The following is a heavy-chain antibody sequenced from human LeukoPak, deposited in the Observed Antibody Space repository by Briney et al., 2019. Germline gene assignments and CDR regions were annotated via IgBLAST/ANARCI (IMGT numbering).Heavy chain of an antibody. CDR3: AELGITMIGGV. CDR1: GFTFSSYA. V-gene: IGHV3-48*03. Sequence: GGSLRLSCAASGFTFSSYAMNWVRQAPGKGLEWVSYISSSGSTIYYAGSVKGRFTISRDNAKNSLYLQMNSLRAEDTAVYYCAELGITMIGGVWGKGTTVTISS. CDR2: ISSSGSTI. D-gene: IGHD3-10*02. J-gene: IGHJ6*04.